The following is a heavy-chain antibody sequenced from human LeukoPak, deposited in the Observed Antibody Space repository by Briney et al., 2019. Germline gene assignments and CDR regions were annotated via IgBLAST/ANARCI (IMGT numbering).Heavy chain of an antibody. V-gene: IGHV4-59*08. Sequence: PSETLSLTCTVSGGSISGYYWSWIRQPPGKGLEWIGYIYHSGSTNYNPSLESRVTISVHTSKNQFSLKLASVTAADTALYYCARIGRYCTDGDGCHFDQWGQGTLVIVSS. CDR2: IYHSGST. D-gene: IGHD2-8*01. CDR1: GGSISGYY. CDR3: ARIGRYCTDGDGCHFDQ. J-gene: IGHJ4*02.